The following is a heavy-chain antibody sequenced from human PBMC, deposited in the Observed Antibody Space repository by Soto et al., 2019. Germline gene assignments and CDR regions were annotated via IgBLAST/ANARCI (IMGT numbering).Heavy chain of an antibody. D-gene: IGHD1-1*01. CDR1: GFTFSSYW. V-gene: IGHV3-7*01. CDR3: ASGGRNKYSYYYYGMDV. J-gene: IGHJ6*02. CDR2: IKQDGSEK. Sequence: GGSLRLSCAASGFTFSSYWMSSVRQAPGKGLEWVANIKQDGSEKYYVDSVKGRFTISRDNAKNSLYLQMNSLRAEDTAVYYCASGGRNKYSYYYYGMDVWGQGTTVTVSS.